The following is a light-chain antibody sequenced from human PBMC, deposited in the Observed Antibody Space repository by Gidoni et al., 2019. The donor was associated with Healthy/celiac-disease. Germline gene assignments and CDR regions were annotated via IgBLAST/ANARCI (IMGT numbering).Light chain of an antibody. J-gene: IGKJ4*01. Sequence: EIVLTQSPATLSLSPGERATLSCRASQSVSSYLAWYQQKPGQAPRLLIYDASNRAPGIPARFSGSGSGTDFTLTSSSLEPEDFAVYYCQQSSNWPLTFXGXTKVEIK. CDR2: DAS. CDR3: QQSSNWPLT. V-gene: IGKV3-11*01. CDR1: QSVSSY.